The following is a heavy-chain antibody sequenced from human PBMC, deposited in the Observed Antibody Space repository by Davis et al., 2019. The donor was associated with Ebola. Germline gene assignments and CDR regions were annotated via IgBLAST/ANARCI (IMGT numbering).Heavy chain of an antibody. CDR2: IGSRSNDI. D-gene: IGHD1-14*01. J-gene: IGHJ6*02. CDR1: GFTFSNYA. V-gene: IGHV3-48*02. Sequence: PGGSLRLSCAASGFTFSNYAMYWVRQAPGKGLEWLSHIGSRSNDISYADSVKGRFTISRDNAKNSLYLQMNSLRDEDTAVYFCARVPNRQFDMDVWGQGTTVTVSS. CDR3: ARVPNRQFDMDV.